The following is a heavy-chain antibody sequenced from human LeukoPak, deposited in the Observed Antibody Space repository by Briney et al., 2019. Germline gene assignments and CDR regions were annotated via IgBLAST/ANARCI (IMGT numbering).Heavy chain of an antibody. Sequence: PGGSLRLSCAASGFTFSSYGMHWVRQAPGKGLEWVAFIRYDGSNKYYADSVKGRFTISRDNSKNTLYLQMNSLRAEDTAVSYCAKVGELTMTLVYWGQGTLVTVSS. V-gene: IGHV3-30*02. CDR3: AKVGELTMTLVY. CDR2: IRYDGSNK. J-gene: IGHJ4*02. CDR1: GFTFSSYG. D-gene: IGHD1-26*01.